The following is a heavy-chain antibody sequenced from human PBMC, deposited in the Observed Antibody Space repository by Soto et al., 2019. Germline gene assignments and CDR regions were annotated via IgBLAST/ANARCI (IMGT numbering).Heavy chain of an antibody. CDR1: GGSISSYY. CDR3: ARHAMYGSGSYFPLKE. J-gene: IGHJ4*02. Sequence: SETLSLTCTVSGGSISSYYWSWIRQPPGKGLEWIGYIYYSGSTNYNPSLKSRVTISVDTSKNQFSLKLSSVTAADTAVYYCARHAMYGSGSYFPLKEWGQGTLVTVSS. V-gene: IGHV4-59*08. CDR2: IYYSGST. D-gene: IGHD3-10*01.